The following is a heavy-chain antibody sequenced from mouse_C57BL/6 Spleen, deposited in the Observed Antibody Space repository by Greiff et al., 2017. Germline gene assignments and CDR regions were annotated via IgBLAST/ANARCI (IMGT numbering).Heavy chain of an antibody. J-gene: IGHJ1*03. CDR2: IHPSDSDT. CDR1: GYTFTSYW. V-gene: IGHV1-74*01. CDR3: ARGRYYYCSSFWYCDV. D-gene: IGHD1-1*01. Sequence: QVQLQQPGAALVKPGASVKVSCKASGYTFTSYWMHWVKQRPGQGLEWIGRIHPSDSDTNYNLKFKGKATLTVDKSSSTAYMQLSSLTSEDSAVYYCARGRYYYCSSFWYCDVWGTGTTGTVSS.